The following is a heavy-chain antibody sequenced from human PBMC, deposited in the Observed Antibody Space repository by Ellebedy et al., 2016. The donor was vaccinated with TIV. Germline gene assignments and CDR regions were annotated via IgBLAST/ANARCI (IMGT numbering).Heavy chain of an antibody. CDR3: ARQSKWASGNLAYYFDY. V-gene: IGHV4-39*01. CDR1: GGSISSSNYF. J-gene: IGHJ4*02. D-gene: IGHD3-10*01. CDR2: ISYSGST. Sequence: MPSETLSLTCTVSGGSISSSNYFWGWIRQPPGKGLEWIASISYSGSTYYNLPLKSRVTISADTSKNQFSLKVSSVTAADTAVYYCARQSKWASGNLAYYFDYWGQGTLVAVSS.